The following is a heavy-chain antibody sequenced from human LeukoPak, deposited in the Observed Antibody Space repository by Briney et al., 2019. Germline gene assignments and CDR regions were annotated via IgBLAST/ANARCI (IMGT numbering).Heavy chain of an antibody. D-gene: IGHD2-15*01. V-gene: IGHV4-39*07. Sequence: SETLSLTCTVSGGSISSGSYYWSWIRQPAGKGLEWIGSIYYSGSTYYNPSLKSRVTISVDTSKNQFSLKLSSVTAADTAVYYCARAPSVVVVAAIFDYWGQGTLVTVSS. J-gene: IGHJ4*02. CDR1: GGSISSGSYY. CDR3: ARAPSVVVVAAIFDY. CDR2: IYYSGST.